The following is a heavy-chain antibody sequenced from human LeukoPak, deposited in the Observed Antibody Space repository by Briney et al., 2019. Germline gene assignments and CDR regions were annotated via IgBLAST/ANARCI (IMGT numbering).Heavy chain of an antibody. CDR2: INHSGST. V-gene: IGHV4-34*01. CDR3: ARGIGYGPRFDY. Sequence: SETLSLTCAVYGGSFSGNYWTWTRQPPGKGLEWIGEINHSGSTNYNPSLKSRVTISVDTSKNQFSLKLSSVTAADTAVYYCARGIGYGPRFDYWGQGTLVTVSS. J-gene: IGHJ4*02. D-gene: IGHD5-18*01. CDR1: GGSFSGNY.